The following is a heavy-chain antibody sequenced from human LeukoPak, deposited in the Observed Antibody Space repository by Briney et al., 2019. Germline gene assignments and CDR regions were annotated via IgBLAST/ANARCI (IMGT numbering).Heavy chain of an antibody. CDR2: INLSGST. D-gene: IGHD6-13*01. J-gene: IGHJ5*02. V-gene: IGHV4-34*01. CDR3: ATRPDIAATGPGWFDP. Sequence: SETLSLTCAVYGGSFSGYYWSWIRQPPGKGLEWIGEINLSGSTNYNSSLKSRVTISVDTSKNQFSLKLNSVTAADTAVYYCATRPDIAATGPGWFDPWGQGTLVTVSS. CDR1: GGSFSGYY.